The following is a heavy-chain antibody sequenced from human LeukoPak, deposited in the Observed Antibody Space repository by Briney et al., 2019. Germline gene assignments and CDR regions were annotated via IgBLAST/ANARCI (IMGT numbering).Heavy chain of an antibody. J-gene: IGHJ5*02. CDR1: GFTFSGYV. D-gene: IGHD6-13*01. Sequence: GGSLRLSCAASGFTFSGYVMHWVRQDPGKGLEWVAHISYDGSKKYYADSVRGRFTISRDNSKNRLDLQMNSLRAEDTAVYYCARAAGWFDPWGQGTLVTVSS. V-gene: IGHV3-30*03. CDR2: ISYDGSKK. CDR3: ARAAGWFDP.